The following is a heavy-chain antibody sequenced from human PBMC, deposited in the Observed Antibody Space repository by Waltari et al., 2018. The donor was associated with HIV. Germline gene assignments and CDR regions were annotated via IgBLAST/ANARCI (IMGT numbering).Heavy chain of an antibody. CDR3: ARRRWRTTIVFVVKGGVFDI. Sequence: QVQLQQWGAGLVKPAETLSLNCAVYGGTFHNFFWSFVRQSPWKGLEWIGKINHSCKTDYNPSLKVRVSLSIDPAKKQFYLELTSVTVAYTAIYYCARRRWRTTIVFVVKGGVFDIWGQGTEVTVSS. J-gene: IGHJ3*02. CDR1: GGTFHNFF. V-gene: IGHV4-34*02. D-gene: IGHD2-21*01. CDR2: INHSCKT.